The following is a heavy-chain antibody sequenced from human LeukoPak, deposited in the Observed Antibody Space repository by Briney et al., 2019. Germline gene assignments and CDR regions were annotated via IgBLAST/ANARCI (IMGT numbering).Heavy chain of an antibody. D-gene: IGHD1-20*01. CDR2: FSNSADTA. CDR3: AKDPVTGFFDY. J-gene: IGHJ4*02. V-gene: IGHV3-23*01. CDR1: GFTFTSYS. Sequence: GGSLRLSCAASGFTFTSYSMSWVRQAPGKGLEWVSTFSNSADTAYYADSVKGRFTISRDNSKNTLYLQMNSLRAEDTAVYYCAKDPVTGFFDYWGQGTLVTVSS.